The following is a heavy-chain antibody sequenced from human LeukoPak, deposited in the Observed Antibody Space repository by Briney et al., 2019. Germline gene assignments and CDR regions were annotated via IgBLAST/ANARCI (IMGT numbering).Heavy chain of an antibody. CDR2: IYSGGKT. V-gene: IGHV3-53*01. Sequence: GGSLRLSCAASGFSVSGTYMSWVRQAPGKGLEWASIIYSGGKTYYADSVKGRFTISRDDSKNTVYLQINSLRADDTAVYYCARAYYYGDWGQGTLVTVSS. J-gene: IGHJ4*02. CDR3: ARAYYYGD. D-gene: IGHD3-10*01. CDR1: GFSVSGTY.